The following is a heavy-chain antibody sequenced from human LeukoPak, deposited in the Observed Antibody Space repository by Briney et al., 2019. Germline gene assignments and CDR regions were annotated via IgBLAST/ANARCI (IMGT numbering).Heavy chain of an antibody. CDR2: ISFDGSDT. Sequence: GGSLRLSCVASGFNFRTYALHWVRQAPGKGLEWVTVISFDGSDTQYADSVKARFTISRDNSKNTLFLQMNSLRPEDTAVYYCARDFGELATLSYYFDYWGQGTLVTVSS. D-gene: IGHD3-10*01. J-gene: IGHJ4*02. CDR3: ARDFGELATLSYYFDY. V-gene: IGHV3-30*01. CDR1: GFNFRTYA.